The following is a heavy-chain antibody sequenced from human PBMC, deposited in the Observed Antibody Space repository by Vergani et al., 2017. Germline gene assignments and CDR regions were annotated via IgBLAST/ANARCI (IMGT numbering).Heavy chain of an antibody. CDR3: SKDILGIAATGTGFDY. CDR2: ISWNSGSI. V-gene: IGHV3-9*03. CDR1: GFTLGDYA. J-gene: IGHJ4*02. D-gene: IGHD6-13*01. Sequence: EVQLVESGGGLVQPGRSLRLFCSASGFTLGDYAMHWVRQAPGKGLEWVSGISWNSGSIDYADSVKGRFTISRDNAKNSLYLQMNSLRAEDMALYYCSKDILGIAATGTGFDYWGQGTLVTVSS.